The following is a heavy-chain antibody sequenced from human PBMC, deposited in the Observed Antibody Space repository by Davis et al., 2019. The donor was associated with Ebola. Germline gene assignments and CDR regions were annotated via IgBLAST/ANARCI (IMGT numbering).Heavy chain of an antibody. Sequence: ASVKVSCKASGYTFTGYYMHWVRQAPGQGLEWMGWINPNSGGTNYAQKFQGRVTMTRDTSISTAYMELSRLRSDDTAVYYCARGTKWIYSSSSPFDYWGQGTLVTVSS. D-gene: IGHD6-6*01. J-gene: IGHJ4*02. V-gene: IGHV1-2*02. CDR2: INPNSGGT. CDR1: GYTFTGYY. CDR3: ARGTKWIYSSSSPFDY.